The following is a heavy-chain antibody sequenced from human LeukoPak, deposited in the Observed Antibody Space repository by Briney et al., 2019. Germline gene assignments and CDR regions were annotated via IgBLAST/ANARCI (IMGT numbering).Heavy chain of an antibody. CDR3: ARPVVSKGGAFDI. CDR2: INPNSGGT. Sequence: ASVKVSCKASGYTFTGYYMHWVRQAPGQGLEWMGRINPNSGGTNYAQKFQGRVTMTRDTSISTAYMELSRLRSDDTAVYYCARPVVSKGGAFDIWGQGTMVTVSS. CDR1: GYTFTGYY. J-gene: IGHJ3*02. V-gene: IGHV1-2*06. D-gene: IGHD3-22*01.